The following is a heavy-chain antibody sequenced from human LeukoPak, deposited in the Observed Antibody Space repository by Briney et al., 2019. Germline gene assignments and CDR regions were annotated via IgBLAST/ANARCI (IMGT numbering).Heavy chain of an antibody. Sequence: GGSLRLSCAASGFTFSHHGMHWVRQAPGKGLEWVAFIRNDGSNHYYADSVKGRFTISRDNAKNSLYLQMNSLRAEDTAVYYCARAGGGRSPDWFDPWGQGTLVTVSS. J-gene: IGHJ5*02. CDR1: GFTFSHHG. CDR3: ARAGGGRSPDWFDP. V-gene: IGHV3-30*02. D-gene: IGHD1-26*01. CDR2: IRNDGSNH.